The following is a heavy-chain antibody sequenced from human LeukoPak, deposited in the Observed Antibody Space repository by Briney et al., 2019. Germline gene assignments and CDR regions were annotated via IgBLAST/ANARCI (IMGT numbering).Heavy chain of an antibody. D-gene: IGHD6-13*01. CDR2: ISDSGSTT. CDR1: GFTFNSFS. CDR3: ARIGYSNWGDALDI. Sequence: GGSLRLSCAASGFTFNSFSMNWVRQAPGKGLEWISYISDSGSTTYYADSVKGRFSISRDNAKNSLYLQMNSLRAEDTAVYYCARIGYSNWGDALDIWGQGTMVTASS. J-gene: IGHJ3*02. V-gene: IGHV3-48*04.